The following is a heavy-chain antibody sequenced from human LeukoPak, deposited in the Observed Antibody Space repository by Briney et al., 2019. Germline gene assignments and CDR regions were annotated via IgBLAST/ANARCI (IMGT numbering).Heavy chain of an antibody. Sequence: GGSLRLSYAASGFTFTSDWMHWVRQAPGKGLVCLSRINSDGSSTSYADSVKCGFTISRDNDKSTLYLKMNSLRAEDTAVYYCAGLESTADYWGQGTLVTVSS. CDR2: INSDGSST. V-gene: IGHV3-74*01. J-gene: IGHJ4*02. CDR1: GFTFTSDW. CDR3: AGLESTADY.